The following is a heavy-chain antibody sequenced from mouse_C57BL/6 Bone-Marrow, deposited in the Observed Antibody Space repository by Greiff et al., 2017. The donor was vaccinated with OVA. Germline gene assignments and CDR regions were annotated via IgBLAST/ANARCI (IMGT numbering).Heavy chain of an antibody. CDR3: TKHYYGSSYVWFAY. J-gene: IGHJ3*01. V-gene: IGHV1-5*01. D-gene: IGHD1-1*01. Sequence: VHVKQSGTVLARPGASVKMSCKTSGYTFTSYWMHWVKQRPGQGLEWIGAIYPGNSDTSYNQKFKGKAKLTAVTSASTAYMELSSLTNEDSAVYYCTKHYYGSSYVWFAYWGQGTLVTVSA. CDR1: GYTFTSYW. CDR2: IYPGNSDT.